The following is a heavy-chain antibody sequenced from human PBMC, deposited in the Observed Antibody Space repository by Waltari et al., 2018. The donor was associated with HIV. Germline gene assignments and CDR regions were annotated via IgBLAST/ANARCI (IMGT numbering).Heavy chain of an antibody. CDR3: ARDRKPYVDTDYYYYGMDV. CDR2: ISSSSSTI. J-gene: IGHJ6*02. D-gene: IGHD5-18*01. V-gene: IGHV3-48*02. Sequence: LEWVSYISSSSSTIYYADSVKGRFTISRDNAKNSLYLQMNSLRDEDTAVYYCARDRKPYVDTDYYYYGMDVWGQGTTVTVSS.